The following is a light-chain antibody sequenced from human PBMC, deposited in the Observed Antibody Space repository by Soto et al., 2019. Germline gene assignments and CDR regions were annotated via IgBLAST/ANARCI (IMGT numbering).Light chain of an antibody. CDR3: QQYHSWPA. CDR1: ESIDNW. V-gene: IGKV1-5*01. J-gene: IGKJ1*01. CDR2: AAS. Sequence: DLQMPQSPSTLSASVGDTVTITCRASESIDNWLAWYQQKPGKAPKLLIFAASTLVRGVPSRFSGRGSGTEFTLTISSLQADDYATFYCQQYHSWPAFGQGTKVDIK.